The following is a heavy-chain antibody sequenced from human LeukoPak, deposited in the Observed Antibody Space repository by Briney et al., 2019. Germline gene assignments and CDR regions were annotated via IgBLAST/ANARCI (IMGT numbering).Heavy chain of an antibody. D-gene: IGHD6-19*01. Sequence: ASVKVSCKASGYTFTSYDINWVRQAAGQGLEWIGWVNPNSGNTGYAQKFQGRVTMTRNTSISTAYMELSSLRSEDTAVYYCASSVAGTGGDYWGQGTLVTVSS. CDR1: GYTFTSYD. J-gene: IGHJ4*02. CDR2: VNPNSGNT. V-gene: IGHV1-8*01. CDR3: ASSVAGTGGDY.